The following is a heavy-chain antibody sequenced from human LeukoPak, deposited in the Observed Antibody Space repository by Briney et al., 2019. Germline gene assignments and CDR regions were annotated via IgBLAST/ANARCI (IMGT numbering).Heavy chain of an antibody. CDR1: GGSISSYY. J-gene: IGHJ4*02. D-gene: IGHD3-10*01. CDR3: ARGSYYYGSGSYLDY. CDR2: IYYSGST. Sequence: SETLSLTCTVSGGSISSYYWSWIRQPAGKGLEWIGSIYYSGSTYYNPSLKSRVTISVDTSKNQFSLKLSSVTAADTAVYYCARGSYYYGSGSYLDYWGQGTLVTVSS. V-gene: IGHV4-59*01.